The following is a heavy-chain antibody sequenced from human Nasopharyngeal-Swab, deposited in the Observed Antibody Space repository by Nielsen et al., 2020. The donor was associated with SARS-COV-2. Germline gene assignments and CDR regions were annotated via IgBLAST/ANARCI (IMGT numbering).Heavy chain of an antibody. J-gene: IGHJ4*02. V-gene: IGHV3-23*01. CDR1: AFTFSHYA. Sequence: GESLKISCAGSAFTFSHYAMSWVRQAPGKGLEWVSAISGSGDNTYYADSVKGRFTISRDNPKNTLYLQMNSLRAEDTAVYYCAKPHLRYYDWLLFDYRGQGTLVTVSS. D-gene: IGHD3-9*01. CDR3: AKPHLRYYDWLLFDY. CDR2: ISGSGDNT.